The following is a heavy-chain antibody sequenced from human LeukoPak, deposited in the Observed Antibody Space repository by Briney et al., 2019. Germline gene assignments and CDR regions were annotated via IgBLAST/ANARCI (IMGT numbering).Heavy chain of an antibody. CDR3: ARGAAAAGIVWFDP. V-gene: IGHV3-21*06. CDR1: GFSLRENT. D-gene: IGHD6-13*01. J-gene: IGHJ5*02. Sequence: PGGSLRLSCAASGFSLRENTMNWVRQAPGKGLEWLSSISASSTYKNYADSVKGRFTISKDNAKNSMYLQMNSLRAEDTAVCYCARGAAAAGIVWFDPWGQGTLVTVSS. CDR2: ISASSTYK.